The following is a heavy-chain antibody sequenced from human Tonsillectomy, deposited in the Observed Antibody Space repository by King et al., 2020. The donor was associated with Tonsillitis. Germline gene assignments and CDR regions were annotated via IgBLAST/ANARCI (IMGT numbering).Heavy chain of an antibody. CDR3: AKSRFLECLLFDAFDI. J-gene: IGHJ3*02. CDR1: GFTLNNYG. V-gene: IGHV3-30*18. D-gene: IGHD3-3*01. Sequence: VQLVESGGGVVQPGRSLRLSCAASGFTLNNYGMHWVRQAPGKGLEWVSVISYDGSNKYYADSVKGRFTISRDNSKNTLYLQMNSLRAEDTAVYYCAKSRFLECLLFDAFDIWGQGTMVTVSS. CDR2: ISYDGSNK.